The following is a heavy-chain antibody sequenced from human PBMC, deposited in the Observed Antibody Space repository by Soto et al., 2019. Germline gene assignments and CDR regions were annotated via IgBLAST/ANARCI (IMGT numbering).Heavy chain of an antibody. V-gene: IGHV1-69*01. CDR2: IIPIFGTA. CDR1: GGTFSRYA. D-gene: IGHD2-15*01. CDR3: ARRVVAATLYAFDI. J-gene: IGHJ3*02. Sequence: QVPRVQSGAEVKKPGSSVKVSCKASGGTFSRYAISWLRQAPGQGLEWMGGIIPIFGTANYAQKFQGRVTITADESTSTAYMELSSLRSEDTAVYYCARRVVAATLYAFDIWGQGTMVTVSS.